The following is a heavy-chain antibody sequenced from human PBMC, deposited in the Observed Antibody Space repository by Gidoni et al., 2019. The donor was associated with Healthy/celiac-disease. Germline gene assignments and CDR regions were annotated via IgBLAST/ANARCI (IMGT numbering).Heavy chain of an antibody. CDR2: INHSGST. CDR3: ARGLGYCSGGSCYPDY. J-gene: IGHJ4*02. CDR1: GGSFSGYY. Sequence: QVQLQQWGAGLLKPSATLSLTCAVSGGSFSGYYWSWIRQPPGKGREWIGEINHSGSTNYNPSLKSRVTISVDTSKNQFSLKLSSVTAADTAVYYCARGLGYCSGGSCYPDYWGQGTLVTVSS. D-gene: IGHD2-15*01. V-gene: IGHV4-34*01.